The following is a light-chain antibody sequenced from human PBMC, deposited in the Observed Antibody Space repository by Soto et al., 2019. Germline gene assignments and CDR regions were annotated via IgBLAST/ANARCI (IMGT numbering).Light chain of an antibody. J-gene: IGLJ1*01. CDR3: QTWGTGIQV. CDR1: SGHSSYA. V-gene: IGLV4-69*01. CDR2: VNSDGSH. Sequence: HPVLTQSPSASASLGASVKLTCTLSSGHSSYAIAWHQQQPEKGPRYLMKVNSDGSHSKGDGIPDRFSGSSSGAERYLTISSLQSEDEADYYCQTWGTGIQVFGTGTKLTVL.